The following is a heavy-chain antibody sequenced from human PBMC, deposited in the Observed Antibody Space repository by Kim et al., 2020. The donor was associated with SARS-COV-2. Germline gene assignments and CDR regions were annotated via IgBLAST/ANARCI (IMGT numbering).Heavy chain of an antibody. Sequence: SETLSLTCTVSGGSISSSSYYWGWIRQPPGKGLEWIGSIYYSGSTYYNPSLKSRVTISVDTSKNQFSLKLSSVTAADTAVYYCARHLFHGDEGPPDYWGQGTLVTVSS. D-gene: IGHD4-17*01. CDR3: ARHLFHGDEGPPDY. V-gene: IGHV4-39*01. J-gene: IGHJ4*02. CDR1: GGSISSSSYY. CDR2: IYYSGST.